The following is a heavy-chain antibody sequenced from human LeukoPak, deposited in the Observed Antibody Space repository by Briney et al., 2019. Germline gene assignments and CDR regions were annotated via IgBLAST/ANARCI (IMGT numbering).Heavy chain of an antibody. CDR2: ISWNSGSI. J-gene: IGHJ4*02. CDR3: AKGYYYGSGTPFDY. D-gene: IGHD3-10*01. V-gene: IGHV3-9*01. Sequence: GGSLRLSCAASGFTFDDYAMHWVRQAPGKGQEWVSGISWNSGSIGYADSVKGRFTISRDNAKNSLYLQMNSLRAEDTALYYCAKGYYYGSGTPFDYWGQGTLVTVSS. CDR1: GFTFDDYA.